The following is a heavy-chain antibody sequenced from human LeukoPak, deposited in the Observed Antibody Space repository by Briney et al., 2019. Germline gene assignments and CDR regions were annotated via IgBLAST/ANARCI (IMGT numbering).Heavy chain of an antibody. CDR2: IYYSGST. J-gene: IGHJ4*02. V-gene: IGHV4-59*01. D-gene: IGHD5-18*01. CDR1: GGSISSYY. CDR3: ARGYAYGPNYYFDY. Sequence: SETLSLTCTVSGGSISSYYWSWIRQPPGKGLEWIGYIYYSGSTDYNPSLKSRVTISVDTSKSHFSLRLSSVTAADTASYYCARGYAYGPNYYFDYWGQGTLVTVSS.